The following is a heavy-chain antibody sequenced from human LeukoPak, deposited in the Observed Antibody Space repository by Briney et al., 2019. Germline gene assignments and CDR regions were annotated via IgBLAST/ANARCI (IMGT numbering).Heavy chain of an antibody. Sequence: PGGSLRLSCAASGFTFSSYSMNWVRQAPGKGLEWVSSVSSSSSYIYYADSVKGRFTISRDNSKNTLYLQMNSLRAEDTAVYYCARDVRRDGYNYRSPYFDYWGQGTLVTVSS. CDR1: GFTFSSYS. CDR3: ARDVRRDGYNYRSPYFDY. V-gene: IGHV3-21*01. J-gene: IGHJ4*02. CDR2: VSSSSSYI. D-gene: IGHD5-24*01.